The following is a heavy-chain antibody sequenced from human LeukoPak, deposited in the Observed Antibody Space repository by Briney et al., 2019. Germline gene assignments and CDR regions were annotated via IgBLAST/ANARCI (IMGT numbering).Heavy chain of an antibody. CDR2: IYTGGST. Sequence: SETLSLTCTVSGGSISSYYWSWIRQPAGKGLEWIGRIYTGGSTNYNPSLKSRVTISVGKSKNQFSLKLSSVTAADTAVYYCARGAPYSSSEVDYWGQGTLVTVSS. CDR3: ARGAPYSSSEVDY. CDR1: GGSISSYY. J-gene: IGHJ4*02. V-gene: IGHV4-4*07. D-gene: IGHD6-13*01.